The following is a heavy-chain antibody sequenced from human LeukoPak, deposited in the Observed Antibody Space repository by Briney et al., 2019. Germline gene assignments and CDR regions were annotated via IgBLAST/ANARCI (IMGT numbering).Heavy chain of an antibody. CDR1: GFTFSSYS. CDR3: AKGWGIPIFGVVTN. J-gene: IGHJ4*02. Sequence: GGSLRLSCAASGFTFSSYSMNWVRQAPGKGLEWVAVILYDGSNKYFADSVKGRFTISRDNSKNTLYLQMNSLRAEDTAVYYCAKGWGIPIFGVVTNWGQGTLVTVSS. D-gene: IGHD3-3*01. CDR2: ILYDGSNK. V-gene: IGHV3-30*18.